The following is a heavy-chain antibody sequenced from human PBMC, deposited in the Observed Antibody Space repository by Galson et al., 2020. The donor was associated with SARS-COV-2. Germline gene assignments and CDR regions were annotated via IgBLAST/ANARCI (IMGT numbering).Heavy chain of an antibody. D-gene: IGHD3-10*01. Sequence: GGSLRLSCAASGFTFSSYWMSWVRQAPGKGLEWVANIKQDGSEKYYVDSVKGRFTISRDNAKNSLYLQMNSLRAEDTAVYYCARGLHYYGSGSYYSWGQGTLVTVSS. J-gene: IGHJ5*02. V-gene: IGHV3-7*01. CDR2: IKQDGSEK. CDR3: ARGLHYYGSGSYYS. CDR1: GFTFSSYW.